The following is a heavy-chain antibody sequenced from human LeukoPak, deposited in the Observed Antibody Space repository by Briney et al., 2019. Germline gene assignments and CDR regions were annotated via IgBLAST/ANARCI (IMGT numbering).Heavy chain of an antibody. J-gene: IGHJ5*02. CDR1: GYTFTSYY. D-gene: IGHD3-22*01. V-gene: IGHV1-46*01. CDR2: INPSGGST. CDR3: ARAGAEGYYYDSSGYWFDP. Sequence: ASVKVSCKASGYTFTSYYMHWVRQAPGQGLEWMGIINPSGGSTSYAQKFRGRVTMTRDTSTSTVYMELSSLRSEDTAVYYCARAGAEGYYYDSSGYWFDPWGQGTLVTVSS.